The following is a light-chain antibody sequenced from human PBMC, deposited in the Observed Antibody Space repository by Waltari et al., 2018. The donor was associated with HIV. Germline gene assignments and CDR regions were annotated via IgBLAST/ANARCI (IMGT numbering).Light chain of an antibody. Sequence: QSALTQPASVYGSPGQSITISCPGTSRDVGGSNYVPCYQLHPVKAPKLMIYAVSNRPSGVSNRFSGSKSDNTASLTISGLQAEDEADYYCSSYTSTSTVYVFGTGTEVTFL. V-gene: IGLV2-14*03. CDR3: SSYTSTSTVYV. J-gene: IGLJ1*01. CDR2: AVS. CDR1: SRDVGGSNY.